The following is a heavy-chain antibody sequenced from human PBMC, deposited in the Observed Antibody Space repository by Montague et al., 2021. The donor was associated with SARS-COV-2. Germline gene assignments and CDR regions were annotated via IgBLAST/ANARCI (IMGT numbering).Heavy chain of an antibody. CDR2: INNSGST. V-gene: IGHV4-34*01. CDR1: GGSFSGYY. CDR3: ARGRRILLWFGELLSGGDYYGMDV. Sequence: SETLSLICAVSGGSFSGYYWSWIRQPPGKGLEWIGEINNSGSTNXNPSLKSRVTISVDTSKNQFSLKLSSVTAADTAVYYCARGRRILLWFGELLSGGDYYGMDVWGQGTTVTVSS. D-gene: IGHD3-10*01. J-gene: IGHJ6*02.